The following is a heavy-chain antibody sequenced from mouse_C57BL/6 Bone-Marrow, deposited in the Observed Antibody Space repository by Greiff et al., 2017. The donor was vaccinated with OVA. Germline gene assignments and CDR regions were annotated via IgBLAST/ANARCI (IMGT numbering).Heavy chain of an antibody. J-gene: IGHJ2*01. CDR2: IHPNSGST. Sequence: QVQLQQPGAELVKPGASVKLSCKASGYTFTSYWMHWVKQRPGQGLEWIGMIHPNSGSTNYNEKFKSKATLTVDKSSSTAYMQLSSLTSEDSAVYYCARRGGLRQKRYYFDYWGQGTTLTVSS. V-gene: IGHV1-64*01. CDR1: GYTFTSYW. D-gene: IGHD2-2*01. CDR3: ARRGGLRQKRYYFDY.